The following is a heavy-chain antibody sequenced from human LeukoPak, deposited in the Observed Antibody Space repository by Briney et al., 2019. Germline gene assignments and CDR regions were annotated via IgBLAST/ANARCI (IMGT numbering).Heavy chain of an antibody. CDR3: ARSPRGPYRRADI. Sequence: SETLSLTCAVYGGSFSGYYWSWIRQPPGKGLEWIGEINHSGSTNYNPSLKSRVTISVDTSKNQFSLKLSSVTAADTAVYYCARSPRGPYRRADIWGQGTVVTVSS. J-gene: IGHJ3*02. D-gene: IGHD3-10*01. CDR2: INHSGST. CDR1: GGSFSGYY. V-gene: IGHV4-34*01.